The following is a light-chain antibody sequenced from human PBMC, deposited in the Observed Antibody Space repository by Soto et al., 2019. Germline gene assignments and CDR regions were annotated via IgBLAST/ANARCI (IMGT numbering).Light chain of an antibody. Sequence: DIQLTQAPSFLSAAVRDRVTITCPASQDISRYLAGYQQKAGKAPKPLIYAAITLQKWVPSRFSGSGSGTEFTLTISSLQPDDFATYYCLQLNTCPLFTFSPGTEVHI. CDR3: LQLNTCPLFT. CDR2: AAI. CDR1: QDISRY. J-gene: IGKJ3*01. V-gene: IGKV1-9*01.